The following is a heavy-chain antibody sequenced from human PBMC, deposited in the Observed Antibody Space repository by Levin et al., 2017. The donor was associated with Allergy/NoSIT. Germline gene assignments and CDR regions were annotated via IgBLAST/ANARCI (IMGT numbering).Heavy chain of an antibody. Sequence: SSETLSLTCTVSGGSISSGGYYWSWIRQHPGKGLEWIGYIYYSGSTYYNPSLKSRVTISVDTSKNQFSLKLSSVTAADTAVYYCARAAAGGPYYFDYWGQGTLVTVSS. CDR1: GGSISSGGYY. CDR2: IYYSGST. D-gene: IGHD6-13*01. V-gene: IGHV4-31*03. J-gene: IGHJ4*02. CDR3: ARAAAGGPYYFDY.